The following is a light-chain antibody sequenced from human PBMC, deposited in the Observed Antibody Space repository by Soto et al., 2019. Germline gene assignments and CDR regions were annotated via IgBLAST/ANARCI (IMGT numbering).Light chain of an antibody. J-gene: IGLJ1*01. CDR2: DNN. CDR3: GAWDDRLTVDV. CDR1: SSNVGHNS. V-gene: IGLV1-51*01. Sequence: TQPPSVSAAPGQEVTISCSGSSSNVGHNSVSWYQHLPGTAPKLLIYDNNKRPSGIPARFSGSKSGTSATLGITGLQTGDEADYYCGAWDDRLTVDVFGSGTKVTVL.